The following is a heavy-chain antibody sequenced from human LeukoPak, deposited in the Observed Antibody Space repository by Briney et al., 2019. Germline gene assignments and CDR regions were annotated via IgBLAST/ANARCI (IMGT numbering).Heavy chain of an antibody. Sequence: SETLSLTCTVSGGSISSSSYYWGWIRQPPGKGLEWIGSIYYSGSTYYNPSLKSRVTISVDKSKNQFSLKLSSVTAADTAVYYCARDSHYYDSSGYYVSDYWGQGTLVTVSS. D-gene: IGHD3-22*01. CDR3: ARDSHYYDSSGYYVSDY. J-gene: IGHJ4*02. V-gene: IGHV4-39*07. CDR1: GGSISSSSYY. CDR2: IYYSGST.